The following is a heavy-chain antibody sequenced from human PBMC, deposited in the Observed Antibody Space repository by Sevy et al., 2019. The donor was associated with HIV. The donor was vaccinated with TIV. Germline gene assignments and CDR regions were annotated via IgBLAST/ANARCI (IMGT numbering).Heavy chain of an antibody. Sequence: GGSLRLSCAASGFTFSSNWMTWARQAPGKGLEWVANVKQDMSEKYYADSVKGRFTISRDNAKNLLFLQMNSLRDEDTAVYYCARAQQVTMLVVIGGLYFDLWGQGTLVTVSS. CDR3: ARAQQVTMLVVIGGLYFDL. V-gene: IGHV3-7*01. CDR1: GFTFSSNW. CDR2: VKQDMSEK. J-gene: IGHJ4*02. D-gene: IGHD3-3*01.